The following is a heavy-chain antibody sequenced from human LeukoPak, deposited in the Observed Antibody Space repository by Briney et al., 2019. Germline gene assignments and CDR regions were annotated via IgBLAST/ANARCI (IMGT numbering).Heavy chain of an antibody. V-gene: IGHV4-59*01. CDR1: GGSISSYY. Sequence: SETLSLTCTVSGGSISSYYWSWIRQPPGKGLEWIGYIYYSGSTNYNPSLKSRVTISVDTSKNQFSLKLSSVTAADTAVYYCARGGRFLGWLLEFDPWGQGTLVTVSS. J-gene: IGHJ5*02. D-gene: IGHD3-3*01. CDR2: IYYSGST. CDR3: ARGGRFLGWLLEFDP.